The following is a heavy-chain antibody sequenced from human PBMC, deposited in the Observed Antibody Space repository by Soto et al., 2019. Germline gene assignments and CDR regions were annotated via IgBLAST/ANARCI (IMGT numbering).Heavy chain of an antibody. D-gene: IGHD1-26*01. CDR1: GYTFASYY. CDR3: ARAEWELRPFDY. Sequence: ASVKVSCKASGYTFASYYMHWVRQAPGQGLEWMGIINPSGGSTSYAQKFQGRVTMTRDTSTSTVYMELSSLRSEDTAVYYRARAEWELRPFDYWGQGTLVTVSS. V-gene: IGHV1-46*01. J-gene: IGHJ4*02. CDR2: INPSGGST.